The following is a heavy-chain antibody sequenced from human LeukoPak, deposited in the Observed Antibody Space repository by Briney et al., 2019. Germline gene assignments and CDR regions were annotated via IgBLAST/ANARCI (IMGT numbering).Heavy chain of an antibody. Sequence: GGSLRLSCAASGFTFSSYAMSWVRQAPGKGLEWVSAISGSGGSTYYADSVKGRFTISKDNSKNTLYLQMNSLRAEDTAVYYCAKYSSSWYVEYFDYWGQGTLVTVSS. CDR3: AKYSSSWYVEYFDY. J-gene: IGHJ4*02. V-gene: IGHV3-23*01. CDR1: GFTFSSYA. CDR2: ISGSGGST. D-gene: IGHD6-13*01.